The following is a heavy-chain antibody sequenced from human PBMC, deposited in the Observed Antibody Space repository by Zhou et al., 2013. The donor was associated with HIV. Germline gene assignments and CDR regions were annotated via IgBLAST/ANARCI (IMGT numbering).Heavy chain of an antibody. CDR2: TNPNSGNT. J-gene: IGHJ3*02. CDR1: GYTFTSYY. V-gene: IGHV1-8*03. Sequence: QVQLVQSGAEVKKPGASVKVSCKASGYTFTSYYMHWVRQAPGQGLEWMGWTNPNSGNTGYAQKFQGRVTITRNTSISTAYMELSSLRSEDTAVYYCARHRRYGDNSYAFDIWGQGTMVTVSS. CDR3: ARHRRYGDNSYAFDI. D-gene: IGHD2-21*01.